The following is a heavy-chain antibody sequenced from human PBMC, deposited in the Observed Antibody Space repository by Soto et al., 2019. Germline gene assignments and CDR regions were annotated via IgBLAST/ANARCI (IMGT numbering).Heavy chain of an antibody. CDR3: ATTVVTPGIPFDY. D-gene: IGHD4-17*01. CDR1: GFTFSPHA. CDR2: ISYEGSNK. V-gene: IGHV3-30-3*01. Sequence: VQLVESGGGVVQPGRSLRLSCAASGFTFSPHAMHWVRQGPGKGLEWVAVISYEGSNKYYADSVKGRFTISRDNSKNTLYLQMNSLRAEDTAVYYCATTVVTPGIPFDYWGQGTLVTVSS. J-gene: IGHJ4*02.